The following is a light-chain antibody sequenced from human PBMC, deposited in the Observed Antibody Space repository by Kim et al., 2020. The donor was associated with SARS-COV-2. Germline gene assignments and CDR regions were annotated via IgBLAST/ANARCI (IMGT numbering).Light chain of an antibody. Sequence: ASVGDRVTITCRASQSINNWLAWYQQKPGKAPKLLIYMVSTLESGVPSRFSGSGSGTEFTLTISSLQPDDFATYYCQQDNSYPLTFGGGTKVEIK. CDR1: QSINNW. V-gene: IGKV1-5*03. J-gene: IGKJ4*01. CDR3: QQDNSYPLT. CDR2: MVS.